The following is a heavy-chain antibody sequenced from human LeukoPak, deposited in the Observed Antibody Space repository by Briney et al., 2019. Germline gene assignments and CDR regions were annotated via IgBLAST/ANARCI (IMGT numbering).Heavy chain of an antibody. CDR2: IYYSGST. Sequence: PSETLSPTCTVSGGSISSSSYYWGWIRQPPGKGLEWIGSIYYSGSTYYNPSLKSRVTISVDTSKIQFSLKLSSVTAADTAVYYCARDGYNPIDYWGQGTLVTVSS. D-gene: IGHD5-24*01. J-gene: IGHJ4*02. V-gene: IGHV4-39*07. CDR1: GGSISSSSYY. CDR3: ARDGYNPIDY.